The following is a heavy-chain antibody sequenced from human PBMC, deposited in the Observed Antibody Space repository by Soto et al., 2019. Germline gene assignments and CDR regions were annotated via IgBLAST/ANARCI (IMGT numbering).Heavy chain of an antibody. V-gene: IGHV3-30-3*01. CDR1: GFAFSVYA. CDR3: ARDRGRTDYYAMDV. D-gene: IGHD1-1*01. CDR2: ISYDGSDK. J-gene: IGHJ6*02. Sequence: QVHLPESGGGVVLPGRSLRLSCAAPGFAFSVYAMHWVRQAPGKGLEWVSLISYDGSDKYYADSVKGRFTISRDNSKSTLYLQMSSLRADDTAVYFCARDRGRTDYYAMDVWGQGTTVTVSS.